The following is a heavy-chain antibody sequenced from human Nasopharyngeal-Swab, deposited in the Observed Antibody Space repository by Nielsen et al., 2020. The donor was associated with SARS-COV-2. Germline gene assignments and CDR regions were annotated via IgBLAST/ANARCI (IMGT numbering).Heavy chain of an antibody. D-gene: IGHD1-1*01. Sequence: ASVKVSCKTSGYTFASFDINWVRQATGRGLEWVGWMNLDSGDTHYAQEFQGKVTLTRDTSRSTAYMELSSLRSEDTAVYYCARGGDHWSDLDAFDIWGQGTVVTVSS. CDR1: GYTFASFD. CDR3: ARGGDHWSDLDAFDI. J-gene: IGHJ3*02. V-gene: IGHV1-8*01. CDR2: MNLDSGDT.